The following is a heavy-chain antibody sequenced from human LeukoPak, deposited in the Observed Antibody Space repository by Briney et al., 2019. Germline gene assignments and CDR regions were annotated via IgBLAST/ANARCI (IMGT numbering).Heavy chain of an antibody. CDR1: GFTFSSYS. CDR2: ITPSSSSI. CDR3: ARDVLGDYDY. J-gene: IGHJ4*02. V-gene: IGHV3-48*01. Sequence: PGGSLRLSCAASGFTFSSYSMNWVRQPPGKGLEWISYITPSSSSIYYADSVRGRFTTSRDNAKNSMYLQMNSLRTEDTAVYYCARDVLGDYDYWGQGTLVSVSS. D-gene: IGHD4-17*01.